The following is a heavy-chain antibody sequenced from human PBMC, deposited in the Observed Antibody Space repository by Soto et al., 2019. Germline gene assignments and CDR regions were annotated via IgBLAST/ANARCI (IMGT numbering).Heavy chain of an antibody. CDR3: TGDDVHFNGDRYYGVPMDV. D-gene: IGHD2-8*01. CDR2: IQSGGTT. Sequence: EVQLVESGGDLVQPGGSLRLSCAASGFSVSSKYMSWVRQAPGKGLEWVSLIQSGGTTYYAGSVKGRFTISRDYSENTLFLQMNSLRVEDTAVYYCTGDDVHFNGDRYYGVPMDVW. J-gene: IGHJ6*03. CDR1: GFSVSSKY. V-gene: IGHV3-66*01.